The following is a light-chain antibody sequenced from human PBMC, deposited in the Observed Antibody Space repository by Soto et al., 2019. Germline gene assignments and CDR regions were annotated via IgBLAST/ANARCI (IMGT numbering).Light chain of an antibody. CDR3: AAWDDSLSGRV. V-gene: IGLV1-44*01. Sequence: QSVLTQPPSVSWTPGQRVTISCTGSGSNIGSNTVNWYQQAPGTAPKLLMYNYSQRPSGVPDRFSGSQSGTSASLAISGLQSDDEADYYCAAWDDSLSGRVFGGGTKLTVL. J-gene: IGLJ3*02. CDR2: NYS. CDR1: GSNIGSNT.